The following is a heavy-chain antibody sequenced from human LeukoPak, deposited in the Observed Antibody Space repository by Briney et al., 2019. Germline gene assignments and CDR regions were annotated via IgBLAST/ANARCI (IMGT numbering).Heavy chain of an antibody. Sequence: SDTLSLTCTVSGGYISGSDNYWAWIRQPPGKGLEWIGSVYYSGTTDYNPSLNSRVSIFVDTSKNQFSLKLTSVTAADTAVYYCARHSYYYDYRGQGTLVTVSS. D-gene: IGHD2-21*01. V-gene: IGHV4-39*01. CDR1: GGYISGSDNY. CDR3: ARHSYYYDY. J-gene: IGHJ4*02. CDR2: VYYSGTT.